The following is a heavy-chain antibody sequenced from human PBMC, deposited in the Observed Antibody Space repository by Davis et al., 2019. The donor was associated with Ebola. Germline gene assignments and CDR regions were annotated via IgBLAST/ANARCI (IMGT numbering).Heavy chain of an antibody. CDR3: ATGAYYGSGYYFDY. J-gene: IGHJ4*02. CDR2: ISYSGNT. D-gene: IGHD3-10*01. Sequence: MPSETLSLTCTVSGGSISSGDYYWNWIRQPPGKGLEWIGYISYSGNTYYNPSIKSRVTISVDTSENHFSLKLSSVTAADTAVYYCATGAYYGSGYYFDYWGQGTLVTVSS. V-gene: IGHV4-30-4*01. CDR1: GGSISSGDYY.